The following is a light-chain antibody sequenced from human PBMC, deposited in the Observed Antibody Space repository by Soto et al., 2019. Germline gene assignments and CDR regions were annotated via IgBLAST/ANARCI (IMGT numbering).Light chain of an antibody. Sequence: EVVVTHSPGTLSLSPGDRATLSCRASQSVRSNLAWYQQKPGQSPRLLTYGASTRATGIPARFSGSGSGTEFTLTISSLQSEDFAVYYCQQYNNWPPITFAQGTRLEIK. J-gene: IGKJ5*01. CDR1: QSVRSN. CDR2: GAS. V-gene: IGKV3-15*01. CDR3: QQYNNWPPIT.